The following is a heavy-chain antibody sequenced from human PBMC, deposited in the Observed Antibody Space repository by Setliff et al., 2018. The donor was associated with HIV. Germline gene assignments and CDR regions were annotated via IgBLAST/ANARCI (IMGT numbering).Heavy chain of an antibody. V-gene: IGHV4-34*01. CDR3: ARGPYDYFDY. J-gene: IGHJ4*02. CDR2: INHSGST. Sequence: PSETLSLTCAVYGGSFSGYYWSWIRQPPGKGLEWIGEINHSGSTNYNPSLKSRVTISVDTSKNQFSLKLSSVTAADTAVYYCARGPYDYFDYWGQGTLVTVSS. CDR1: GGSFSGYY. D-gene: IGHD4-17*01.